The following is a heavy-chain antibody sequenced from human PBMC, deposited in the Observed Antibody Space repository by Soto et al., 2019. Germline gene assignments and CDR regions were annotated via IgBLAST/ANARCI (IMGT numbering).Heavy chain of an antibody. D-gene: IGHD7-27*01. CDR2: MNPNSGNT. J-gene: IGHJ6*03. CDR3: ARGPYHWGSGYMDV. Sequence: GASVKVSCKASGYTFTSYDINWVRQATGQGLEWMGWMNPNSGNTGYAQKFQGRVTMTRNTSISTAYMELSSLRSEDTAVYYCARGPYHWGSGYMDVWGKGTTVTVSS. V-gene: IGHV1-8*01. CDR1: GYTFTSYD.